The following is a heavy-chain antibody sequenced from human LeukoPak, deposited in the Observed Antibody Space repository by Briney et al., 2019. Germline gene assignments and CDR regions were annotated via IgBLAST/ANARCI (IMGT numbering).Heavy chain of an antibody. D-gene: IGHD6-19*01. V-gene: IGHV3-74*01. CDR3: ARGGYSSGWYEGSWFDP. Sequence: QPGGSLRFSCAASGFTFSSYWMHWVRQAPGKGLVWVSRINSDGSSTSYADSVKGRFTISRDNAKNTLYLQMNSLRAEDTAVYYCARGGYSSGWYEGSWFDPWGQGTLVTVSS. CDR2: INSDGSST. J-gene: IGHJ5*02. CDR1: GFTFSSYW.